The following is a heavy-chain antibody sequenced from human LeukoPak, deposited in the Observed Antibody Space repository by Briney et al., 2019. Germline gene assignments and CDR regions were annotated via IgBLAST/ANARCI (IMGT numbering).Heavy chain of an antibody. Sequence: PSETLSLTCTVSGGSISSYYWSWIRQPPGKGLEWIGYIYYSGSTNYNPSLKSRVTISVDTSKNQFSLKLSSVTAADTAVYYCASLGYCSSTSCSPGYNWFDPWGQGTLVTVSS. D-gene: IGHD2-2*01. CDR1: GGSISSYY. CDR3: ASLGYCSSTSCSPGYNWFDP. V-gene: IGHV4-59*12. J-gene: IGHJ5*02. CDR2: IYYSGST.